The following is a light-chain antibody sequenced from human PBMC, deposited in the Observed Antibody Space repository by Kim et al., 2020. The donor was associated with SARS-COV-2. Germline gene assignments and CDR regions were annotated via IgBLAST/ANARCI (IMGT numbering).Light chain of an antibody. J-gene: IGKJ1*01. CDR1: QDIGNS. Sequence: DTQKTQSPSSLSASVGDRVTVTCRASQDIGNSLAWYQQKPGGAPKLLLYDTFRLHTGVPSRFSGSRSGSDYTLTINTLQPEDFATYHCQQHYSTPRTFGQGTKVDIK. CDR3: QQHYSTPRT. V-gene: IGKV1-NL1*01. CDR2: DTF.